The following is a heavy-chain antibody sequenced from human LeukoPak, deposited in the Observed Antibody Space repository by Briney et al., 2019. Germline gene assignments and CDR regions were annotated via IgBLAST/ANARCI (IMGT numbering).Heavy chain of an antibody. CDR2: IYYSGST. CDR3: ARALWFGGGYFDY. J-gene: IGHJ4*02. CDR1: GGSMSSSSYY. D-gene: IGHD3-10*01. V-gene: IGHV4-61*05. Sequence: PSETLSLTCTVSGGSMSSSSYYWGWIRQPPGKGLEWIGYIYYSGSTNYNPSLKSRVTISVDTSKNQFSLKLSSVTAADTAVYYCARALWFGGGYFDYWGQGTLVTVSS.